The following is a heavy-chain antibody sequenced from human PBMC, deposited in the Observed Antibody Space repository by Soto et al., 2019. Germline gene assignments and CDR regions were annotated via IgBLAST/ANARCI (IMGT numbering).Heavy chain of an antibody. CDR1: GYTFTNYG. CDR2: ISAYNGDT. D-gene: IGHD6-6*01. J-gene: IGHJ6*03. V-gene: IGHV1-18*01. Sequence: QVQLLQSGAEVKKPGASVKVSCKASGYTFTNYGITWVRQAPGQGLEWMGWISAYNGDTHYTQRLQGRVTMTTDTSTSTAYIELRGLRSDDTAVYYCARVRKLVGYFYYYMDVWGKGTTVTVSS. CDR3: ARVRKLVGYFYYYMDV.